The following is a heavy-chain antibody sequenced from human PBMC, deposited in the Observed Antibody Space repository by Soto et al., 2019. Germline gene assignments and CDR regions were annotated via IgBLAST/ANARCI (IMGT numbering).Heavy chain of an antibody. J-gene: IGHJ6*02. CDR3: TTEGSTMIVVVITSDYYYGMDV. D-gene: IGHD3-22*01. CDR1: GFTFSNAW. CDR2: IKSKTDGGTT. Sequence: GGSLRLSCAASGFTFSNAWMNWVRQAPGKGLEWVGRIKSKTDGGTTDYAAPVKGRFTISRDDSKNTLYLQMNSLKTEDTAVYYCTTEGSTMIVVVITSDYYYGMDVWGQGTTVTVSS. V-gene: IGHV3-15*07.